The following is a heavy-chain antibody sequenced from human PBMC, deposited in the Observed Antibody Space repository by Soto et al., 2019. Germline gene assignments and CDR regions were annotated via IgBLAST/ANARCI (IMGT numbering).Heavy chain of an antibody. CDR3: ARPYCSSTNCYGPHDAFDI. CDR1: GGSIRSYY. V-gene: IGHV4-59*08. D-gene: IGHD2-2*01. Sequence: SETLSLTCTVSGGSIRSYYWSWIRQPPGKGLEWIGYIYYSGSTEYNPSLKSRVTISLDTSKSQFSLKLSSVTAADTVVYYCARPYCSSTNCYGPHDAFDIWGQGTMVTVSS. J-gene: IGHJ3*02. CDR2: IYYSGST.